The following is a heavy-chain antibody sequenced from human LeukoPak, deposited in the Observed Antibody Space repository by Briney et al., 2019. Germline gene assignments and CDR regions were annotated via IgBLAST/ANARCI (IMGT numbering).Heavy chain of an antibody. D-gene: IGHD4-17*01. J-gene: IGHJ5*02. Sequence: GGSLRLSCVDSSGFSFSRSWMHWVRQAPGKGLVWVARMNIDGSSITYTNSVKGRFTISRDNAKNTLYLQMNSLRAEDTATYYCARDSGTAVTTFTDTFGHWGQGTLVTVSS. CDR2: MNIDGSSI. CDR1: SGFSFSRSW. V-gene: IGHV3-74*01. CDR3: ARDSGTAVTTFTDTFGH.